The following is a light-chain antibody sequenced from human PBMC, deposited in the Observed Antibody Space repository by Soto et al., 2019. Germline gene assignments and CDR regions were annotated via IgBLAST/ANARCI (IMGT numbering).Light chain of an antibody. V-gene: IGKV1-39*01. CDR2: AAS. CDR3: QQSYSTPFT. CDR1: QSMSSY. Sequence: DIQMTQSPSSLSASVGDRVTITCRASQSMSSYLNWYQQKPGRAPNLLIYAASTLQSGVPSRFSGSGSGTDFTLTISSLQPEDSATHYCQQSYSTPFTFGPGTKVHIK. J-gene: IGKJ3*01.